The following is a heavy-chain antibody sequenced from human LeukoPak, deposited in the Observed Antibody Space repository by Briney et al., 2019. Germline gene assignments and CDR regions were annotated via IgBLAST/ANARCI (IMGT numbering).Heavy chain of an antibody. CDR3: AKARESTHYYDSSGFSN. D-gene: IGHD3-22*01. V-gene: IGHV3-23*01. J-gene: IGHJ4*02. CDR1: GFTFSSYA. Sequence: PGGSLRLSCAASGFTFSSYAMSWVRQAPGKGLEWVSAISGSGGSTYYADSVKGRFTISRDNSKNTLYLQMNSLRAEDTAVYYCAKARESTHYYDSSGFSNWGQGTLVTVSS. CDR2: ISGSGGST.